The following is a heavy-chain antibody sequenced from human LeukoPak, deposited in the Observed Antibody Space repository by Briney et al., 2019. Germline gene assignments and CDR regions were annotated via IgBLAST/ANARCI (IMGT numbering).Heavy chain of an antibody. J-gene: IGHJ5*02. CDR1: GFTFSSYS. Sequence: GGSLRLSCAASGFTFSSYSMNWVRQAPGKGLEWVSSISSGSSYIYYADSVKGRFTISRDNGKNSLYLQMNSLRAEDTAVYYCARDGPKYCSNGVCYAPVDPWGQGTPVTVSS. D-gene: IGHD2-8*01. CDR3: ARDGPKYCSNGVCYAPVDP. V-gene: IGHV3-21*01. CDR2: ISSGSSYI.